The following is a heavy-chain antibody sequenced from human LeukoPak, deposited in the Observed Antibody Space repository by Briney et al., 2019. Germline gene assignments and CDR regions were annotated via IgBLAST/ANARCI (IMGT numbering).Heavy chain of an antibody. CDR2: INPNSGGT. CDR1: GYTFTGYY. D-gene: IGHD5-18*01. CDR3: ARDRIQRWSIAEYYFDY. J-gene: IGHJ4*02. V-gene: IGHV1-2*02. Sequence: GASVKVSCKASGYTFTGYYMHWVRQAPGQGLEWMGWINPNSGGTNYAQKFQGRVTMTRDTSISTAYMELSRLRSDDTAVYYCARDRIQRWSIAEYYFDYWGQGTLVTVSS.